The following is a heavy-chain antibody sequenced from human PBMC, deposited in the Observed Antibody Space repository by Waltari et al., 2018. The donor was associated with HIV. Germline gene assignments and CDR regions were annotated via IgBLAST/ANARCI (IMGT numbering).Heavy chain of an antibody. CDR1: GGSFSGYY. V-gene: IGHV4-34*01. CDR3: ARARANFDY. Sequence: QVQLQQWGAGLLKPSETLSLTCAVYGGSFSGYYWSWIRQPPGKGLEWIGDINHTGSTNYNPSLKSRVTISVDTSKNQFSLNLTSVTAADTAVYYCARARANFDYWGQGNLVTVSS. J-gene: IGHJ4*02. CDR2: INHTGST.